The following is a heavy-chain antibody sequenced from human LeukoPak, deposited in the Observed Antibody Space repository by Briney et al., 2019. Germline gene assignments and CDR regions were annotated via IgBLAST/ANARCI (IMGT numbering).Heavy chain of an antibody. V-gene: IGHV3-21*01. D-gene: IGHD1-26*01. CDR1: GFTFSSYS. CDR3: ARNPAGIGDY. Sequence: PGGSLRLSCAASGFTFSSYSMHWVRQAPGKGLEWVSSISSSGGYIYYADSLKGRFTVSRDNAKNSLYLQMNSLRDEDTAVYYCARNPAGIGDYWGQGTLVTVSS. J-gene: IGHJ4*02. CDR2: ISSSGGYI.